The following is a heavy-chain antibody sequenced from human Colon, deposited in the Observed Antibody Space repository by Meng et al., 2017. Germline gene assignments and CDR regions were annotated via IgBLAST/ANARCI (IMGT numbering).Heavy chain of an antibody. J-gene: IGHJ4*02. D-gene: IGHD3-16*01. V-gene: IGHV1-2*02. CDR2: INPNSGGT. CDR3: ARTMITFGGVIKNFNY. CDR1: GYTFTGYY. Sequence: QVRLVDSGAEVRKPGAVVKVSCKASGYTFTGYYMHWVRQAPGQGLEWMGWINPNSGGTNYAQKFQGRVTMTRDTSISTAYMELSRLRSDDTAVYYCARTMITFGGVIKNFNYWGQGTLVTVSS.